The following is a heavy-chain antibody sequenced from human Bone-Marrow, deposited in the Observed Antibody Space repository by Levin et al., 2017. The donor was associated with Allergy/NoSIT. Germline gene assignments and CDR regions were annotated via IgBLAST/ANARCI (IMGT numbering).Heavy chain of an antibody. CDR1: GFTFSDYY. CDR3: AKGYCISTSCYFPYYYGMDV. V-gene: IGHV3-11*01. Sequence: GGSLRLSCAASGFTFSDYYMSWIRQAPGKGLEWVSYISSSGSTIYYADSVKGRFTISRDNAKNSLYLQMNSLRAEDTAVYYCAKGYCISTSCYFPYYYGMDVWGQGTTVTVSS. D-gene: IGHD2-2*01. CDR2: ISSSGSTI. J-gene: IGHJ6*02.